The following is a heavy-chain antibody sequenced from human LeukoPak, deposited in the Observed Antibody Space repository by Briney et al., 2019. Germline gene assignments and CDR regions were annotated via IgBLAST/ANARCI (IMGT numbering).Heavy chain of an antibody. D-gene: IGHD1-14*01. CDR3: ARATGAFDI. J-gene: IGHJ3*02. V-gene: IGHV3-72*01. CDR2: SRNKANSYTT. CDR1: GFTFSDHY. Sequence: GGSLRLSCAASGFTFSDHYMDWVRQAPGKGLEWVGRSRNKANSYTTEYAASVKGRFTISRDASKNSLYLQMNSLKTEDTAVYYCARATGAFDIWGQGTMVTVSS.